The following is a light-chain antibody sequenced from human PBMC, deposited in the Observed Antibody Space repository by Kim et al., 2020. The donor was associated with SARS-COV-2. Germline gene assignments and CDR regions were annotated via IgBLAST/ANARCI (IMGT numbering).Light chain of an antibody. CDR3: QQRDSWPPAVS. J-gene: IGKJ4*01. Sequence: STGERATLSCRASQSIDTSLAWYQHRPGQAPRLLVYDASIRATGVPDRFSGSGSGTDFTLTISSLEPEDFSTYYCQQRDSWPPAVSFGGGTKLEI. CDR1: QSIDTS. CDR2: DAS. V-gene: IGKV3-11*01.